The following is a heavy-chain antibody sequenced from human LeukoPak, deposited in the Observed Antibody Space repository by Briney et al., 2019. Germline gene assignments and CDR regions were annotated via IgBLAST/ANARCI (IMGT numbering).Heavy chain of an antibody. CDR3: ARALKGADTDILTGFSWYFHL. D-gene: IGHD5-18*01. V-gene: IGHV6-1*01. CDR1: GGSVSSNSSA. CDR2: TCYTSKWHS. J-gene: IGHJ2*01. Sequence: SQTLSLTCAISGGSVSSNSSAWNWIRQSPSRGLEWLGSTCYTSKWHSDYAPSVKGRITITADTSKTQFSLKLNSVTHEDTAVYYCARALKGADTDILTGFSWYFHLWGRGSLVTVSS.